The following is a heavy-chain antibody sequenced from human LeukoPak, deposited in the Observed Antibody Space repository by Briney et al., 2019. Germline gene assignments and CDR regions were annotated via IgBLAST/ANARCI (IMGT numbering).Heavy chain of an antibody. CDR2: IIPIFGTA. J-gene: IGHJ4*02. Sequence: ASVKVSCKASGGTFSSYAISWVRQAPGQGLEWMGGIIPIFGTANYAQKFQGRVTITADESTSTAYMELGSLRSEDTAVYYCARDDTPYSGSYYNLGDYWGQGTLVTVSS. CDR3: ARDDTPYSGSYYNLGDY. CDR1: GGTFSSYA. D-gene: IGHD1-26*01. V-gene: IGHV1-69*13.